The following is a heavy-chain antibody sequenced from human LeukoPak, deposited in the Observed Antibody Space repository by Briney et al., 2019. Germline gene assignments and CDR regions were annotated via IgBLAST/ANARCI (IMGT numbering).Heavy chain of an antibody. Sequence: ASVKVSCKASGYTFTGYYIHWVRQAPGQGLEWMGWLNPNSGGTNYAQKFQGRLTMTRDTSISRAYMELSSLRSDDTAVYFCARPKEAATTFRAFDIWGQGTMVTVSS. CDR3: ARPKEAATTFRAFDI. CDR2: LNPNSGGT. J-gene: IGHJ3*02. V-gene: IGHV1-2*02. D-gene: IGHD2-15*01. CDR1: GYTFTGYY.